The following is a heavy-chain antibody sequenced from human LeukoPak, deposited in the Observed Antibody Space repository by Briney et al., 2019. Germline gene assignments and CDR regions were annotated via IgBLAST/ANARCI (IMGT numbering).Heavy chain of an antibody. J-gene: IGHJ4*02. CDR2: ISSSGSTI. CDR1: GFTFSSYE. Sequence: PGGSLRLSCAASGFTFSSYEMNWVRQAPGKGLEWVSYISSSGSTIYYADSVKGRFTISRDNAKNSLYLQMNSLRAEDTAVYYCARDLPAGIAAAATFDYWGQGTLVTVSS. CDR3: ARDLPAGIAAAATFDY. D-gene: IGHD6-13*01. V-gene: IGHV3-48*03.